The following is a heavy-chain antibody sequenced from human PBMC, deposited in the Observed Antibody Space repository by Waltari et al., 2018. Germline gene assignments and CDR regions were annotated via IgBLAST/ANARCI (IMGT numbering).Heavy chain of an antibody. CDR2: IYTGGST. D-gene: IGHD1-26*01. Sequence: EVQLVESGGGLIQPGVSLRLSCAVSGFTVSTTYMTWVRQTPGKGMEWVSTIYTGGSTYYAESVKGRFTISRDNSKNTLYLQMNSLRAEDTAVYFCARDGNSSFHFDYWGQGTLVTVSS. V-gene: IGHV3-53*01. J-gene: IGHJ4*02. CDR1: GFTVSTTY. CDR3: ARDGNSSFHFDY.